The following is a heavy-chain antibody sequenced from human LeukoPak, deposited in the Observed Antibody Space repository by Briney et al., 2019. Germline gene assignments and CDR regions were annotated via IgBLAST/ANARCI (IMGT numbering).Heavy chain of an antibody. CDR1: GYSFTSYW. V-gene: IGHV5-51*01. D-gene: IGHD6-19*01. CDR3: ARHEHVILPESSGWYRPRPHYGMDV. Sequence: GESLKISCKGSGYSFTSYWIGWVRQMPGKGLEWMGIIYPGDSDTRYSPSFQGQVTISADKSISTAYLQWSSLKASDTAMYYCARHEHVILPESSGWYRPRPHYGMDVWGQGTTVTVSS. J-gene: IGHJ6*02. CDR2: IYPGDSDT.